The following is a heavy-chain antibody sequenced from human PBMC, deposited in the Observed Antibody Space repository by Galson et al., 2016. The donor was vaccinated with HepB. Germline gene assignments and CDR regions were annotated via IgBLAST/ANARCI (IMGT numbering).Heavy chain of an antibody. V-gene: IGHV3-21*01. D-gene: IGHD6-6*01. J-gene: IGHJ6*03. CDR3: ARYTSSSPYYYYMDV. CDR1: GFTFSNYA. CDR2: ISGDTNYI. Sequence: SLRLSCAASGFTFSNYAMNWVRQAPGKGLEWVSSISGDTNYIYYADSVKGRFTISRDNAKNSLYLQVTSLRAEDTAVYYCARYTSSSPYYYYMDVWGKGTTVTVSS.